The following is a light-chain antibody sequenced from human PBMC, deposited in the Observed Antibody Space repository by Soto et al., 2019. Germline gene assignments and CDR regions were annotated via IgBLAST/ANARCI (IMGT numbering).Light chain of an antibody. J-gene: IGKJ4*01. CDR3: QQYGSSPSLT. V-gene: IGKV3-20*01. Sequence: EIVLTQSPGTLSLSPGERATKSCRASQSVSSSYLAWYQQKPCQAPRLLIYGASSRATGIPDRFSGSGSGTDFTLTISRLEPEDFAVYYCQQYGSSPSLTFGGGTKVDIK. CDR2: GAS. CDR1: QSVSSSY.